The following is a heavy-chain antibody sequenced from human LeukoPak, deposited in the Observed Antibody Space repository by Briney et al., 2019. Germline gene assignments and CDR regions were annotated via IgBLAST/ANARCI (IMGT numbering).Heavy chain of an antibody. J-gene: IGHJ4*02. D-gene: IGHD2-8*01. CDR2: ISSSSSYI. CDR1: GFTFSSYS. CDR3: ARVVLGYCTNGVCYYGGSFDY. V-gene: IGHV3-21*01. Sequence: GGSLRLSCAASGFTFSSYSMNWVRQAPGKGLEWVSSISSSSSYIYYADSVKGRFTISRDNANNSLYLQMNSLRAEDTAVYYCARVVLGYCTNGVCYYGGSFDYWGQGTLVTVSS.